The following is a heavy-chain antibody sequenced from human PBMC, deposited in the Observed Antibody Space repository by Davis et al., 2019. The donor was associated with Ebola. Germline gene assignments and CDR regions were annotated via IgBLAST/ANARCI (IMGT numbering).Heavy chain of an antibody. CDR2: ISAYNGNT. D-gene: IGHD6-13*01. V-gene: IGHV1-18*01. CDR1: GGTFSSYA. Sequence: ASVKVSCKASGGTFSSYAISWVRQAPGQGLEWMGWISAYNGNTNYAQKLQDRVTMTTDTSTSTAYMELRSLRSDDTAVYYCARDKSRQHPGGHNWFDPWGQGTLVTVSS. J-gene: IGHJ5*02. CDR3: ARDKSRQHPGGHNWFDP.